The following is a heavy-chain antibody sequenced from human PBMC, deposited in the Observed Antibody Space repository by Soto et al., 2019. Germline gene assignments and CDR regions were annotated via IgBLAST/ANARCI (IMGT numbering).Heavy chain of an antibody. CDR3: ARGPRLLWFGESARAYGMDV. Sequence: SETLSLTCAVYGGSFSGYYWSWIRQPPGKGLEWIGEINHSGSTNYNPSLKSRVTISVDTSKNQFSLKLSSVTAADTAVYYCARGPRLLWFGESARAYGMDVWGQGTTVTSP. J-gene: IGHJ6*02. D-gene: IGHD3-10*01. V-gene: IGHV4-34*01. CDR1: GGSFSGYY. CDR2: INHSGST.